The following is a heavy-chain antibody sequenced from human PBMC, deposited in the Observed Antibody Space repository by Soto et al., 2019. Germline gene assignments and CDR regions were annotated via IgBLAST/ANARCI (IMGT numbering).Heavy chain of an antibody. Sequence: ASVKVSCKASGYTFTGYYMRWVRQAPGQGLEWMGWINPNSGGTNYAQKFQGWVTMTRDTSISTAYMELSRLRSDDTAVYYCARESGSYSGWFDPWGQGTLVTVSS. D-gene: IGHD1-26*01. CDR1: GYTFTGYY. V-gene: IGHV1-2*04. CDR3: ARESGSYSGWFDP. CDR2: INPNSGGT. J-gene: IGHJ5*02.